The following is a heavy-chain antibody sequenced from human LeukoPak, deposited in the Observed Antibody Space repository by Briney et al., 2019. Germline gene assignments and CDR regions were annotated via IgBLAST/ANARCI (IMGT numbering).Heavy chain of an antibody. J-gene: IGHJ4*02. Sequence: ASVKVSCKAVGYISSSYGISWVRQAPAQGLEWMGWISGYNGDTNYAQNLHDRLTMSTDTSTSTAYMELTSLRSDDTAVYYCARRERCCSGWYEDHWGQGTLVTVSS. CDR2: ISGYNGDT. CDR3: ARRERCCSGWYEDH. V-gene: IGHV1-18*01. CDR1: GYISSSYG. D-gene: IGHD6-19*01.